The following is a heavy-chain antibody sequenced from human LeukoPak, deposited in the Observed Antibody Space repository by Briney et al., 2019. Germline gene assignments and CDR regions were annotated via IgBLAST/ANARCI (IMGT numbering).Heavy chain of an antibody. CDR3: ARGVYIAAAQYAY. CDR1: GGSISSYY. Sequence: SETLSLTCSVWGGSISSYYWSWLRQPPGKGLEWIGYIHYSGTTNYNPSLKSRVTISVDTSKNQFSLKLSSVTAADTAVYYCARGVYIAAAQYAYWGQGTLVTVSS. V-gene: IGHV4-59*01. CDR2: IHYSGTT. D-gene: IGHD6-13*01. J-gene: IGHJ4*02.